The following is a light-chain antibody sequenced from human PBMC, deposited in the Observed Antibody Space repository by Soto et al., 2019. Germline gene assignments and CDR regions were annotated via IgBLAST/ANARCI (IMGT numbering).Light chain of an antibody. Sequence: QSVLTQPASVSGSLGQSITISCTGTSSDVGAYNYVSWYQQHPGTAPKLLICGVSDRPSGVSNRFSGSKSGNTASLTISGLQAEDEANYYRSSYTSSTFYVFGTGTKVTVL. V-gene: IGLV2-14*01. CDR2: GVS. J-gene: IGLJ1*01. CDR1: SSDVGAYNY. CDR3: SSYTSSTFYV.